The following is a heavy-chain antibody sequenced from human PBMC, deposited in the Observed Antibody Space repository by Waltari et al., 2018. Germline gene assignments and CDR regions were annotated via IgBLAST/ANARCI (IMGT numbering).Heavy chain of an antibody. V-gene: IGHV3-30*18. CDR2: ISYDGSNK. Sequence: QVQLVESGGGVVQPGRSLRLSCAASGFTFSSYGMHWVRQAPGKGLEWVAVISYDGSNKYDADSVKGRVTISRDNSKNTLYLQMNSLRAEDTAVYYCAKDHPPAYCGGDCYYYYYYGMDVWGQGTTVTVSS. CDR1: GFTFSSYG. J-gene: IGHJ6*02. D-gene: IGHD2-21*02. CDR3: AKDHPPAYCGGDCYYYYYYGMDV.